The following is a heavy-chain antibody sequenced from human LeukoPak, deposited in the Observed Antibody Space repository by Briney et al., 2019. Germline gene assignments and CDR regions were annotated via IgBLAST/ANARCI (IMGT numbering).Heavy chain of an antibody. Sequence: GGSLRLSCAASGFTVSSNYMSWVRQAPGKGLEWVSVIYSGGSTYYADSVKGRFTISRDNSKNTLYLQMNSLRAEDTAVYYCARDLRGYYDSSGYGNWFDPWGQGTLVTVSS. CDR3: ARDLRGYYDSSGYGNWFDP. CDR2: IYSGGST. CDR1: GFTVSSNY. V-gene: IGHV3-66*01. D-gene: IGHD3-22*01. J-gene: IGHJ5*02.